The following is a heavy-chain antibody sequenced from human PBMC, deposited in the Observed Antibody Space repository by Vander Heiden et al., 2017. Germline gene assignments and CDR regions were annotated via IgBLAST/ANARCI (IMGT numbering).Heavy chain of an antibody. CDR2: ISYDGSNK. CDR3: ARDPVTMRGGVKPWGMDV. D-gene: IGHD3-22*01. CDR1: GFTFSSYA. Sequence: QVQLVESGGGVVQPGRSLRLSCAASGFTFSSYAMHWVRQAPGKGLEWVAVISYDGSNKYYADSVKGRVTISRDNSKNTLYLQMNSLRAEETAVYYCARDPVTMRGGVKPWGMDVWGQGTTVTVYS. J-gene: IGHJ6*02. V-gene: IGHV3-30*01.